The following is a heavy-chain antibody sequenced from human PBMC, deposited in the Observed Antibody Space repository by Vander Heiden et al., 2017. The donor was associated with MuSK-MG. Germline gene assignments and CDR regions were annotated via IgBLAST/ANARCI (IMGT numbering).Heavy chain of an antibody. D-gene: IGHD7-27*01. CDR1: GYSISSGYY. CDR3: ARVVFWGPVYYDL. V-gene: IGHV4-38-2*02. J-gene: IGHJ2*01. Sequence: QVQLQESGPGLVKLSETLSLTCTVSGYSISSGYYWGWIRQPPGKGLEWSGGIYHSGNTYYNPSLKSRVTISVDTSKNQFSLKLSSVTAADTAVYYCARVVFWGPVYYDLWGRGTLVTVAS. CDR2: IYHSGNT.